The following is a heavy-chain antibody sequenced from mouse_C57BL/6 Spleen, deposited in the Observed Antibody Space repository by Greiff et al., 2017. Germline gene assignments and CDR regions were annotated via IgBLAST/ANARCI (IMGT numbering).Heavy chain of an antibody. CDR1: GYAFSSSW. V-gene: IGHV1-82*01. CDR2: IYPGDGDT. J-gene: IGHJ4*01. D-gene: IGHD1-1*01. Sequence: QVQLQQSGPELVKPGASVKISCKASGYAFSSSWMNWVKQRPGKGLEWIGRIYPGDGDTNYNGKFKGKATLTADKSSSTAYMQLSSLTSEDSAVYFCARSFITTVVALPAMDYWGQGTSVTVSS. CDR3: ARSFITTVVALPAMDY.